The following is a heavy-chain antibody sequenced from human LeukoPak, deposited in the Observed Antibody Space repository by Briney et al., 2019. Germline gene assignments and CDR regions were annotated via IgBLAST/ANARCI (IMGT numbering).Heavy chain of an antibody. V-gene: IGHV3-48*02. CDR3: ARDQSCSTTSCLDPEYFQY. J-gene: IGHJ1*01. CDR1: GFTSSSHA. Sequence: GGSLRLSCAASGFTSSSHAMSWGREAPGKGLEWVSYISSSSSTTYYADSVKGRFTISRDNAKNSLYLQMNSLRDEDTAMYYCARDQSCSTTSCLDPEYFQYWGQGTLVTVSS. CDR2: ISSSSSTT. D-gene: IGHD2-2*01.